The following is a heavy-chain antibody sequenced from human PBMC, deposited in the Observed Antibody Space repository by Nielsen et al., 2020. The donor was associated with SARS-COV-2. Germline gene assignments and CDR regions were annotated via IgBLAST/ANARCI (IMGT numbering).Heavy chain of an antibody. CDR1: GFTFSSYE. D-gene: IGHD3-3*02. CDR3: ARDKLGYYYYGMDV. Sequence: GESLKISCAASGFTFSSYEMNWVRQAPGKGLEWVSYISSSGSTIYYADSVKGRFTISRDNAKNSLYLQMNSLRDEDTAVYYCARDKLGYYYYGMDVWGQGTTVTVSS. CDR2: ISSSGSTI. J-gene: IGHJ6*02. V-gene: IGHV3-48*03.